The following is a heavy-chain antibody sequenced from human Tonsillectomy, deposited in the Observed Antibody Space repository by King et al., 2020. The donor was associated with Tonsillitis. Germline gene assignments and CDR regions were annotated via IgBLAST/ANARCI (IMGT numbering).Heavy chain of an antibody. D-gene: IGHD3-3*01. Sequence: QVQLVESGGGVVQPGRSLRLSCAASGFNFTNYVMHWVRQAPGKGLEWVALIWYDGSNKYYVDSVKGRFTISRDNSKNTLYLQMDSLRAEDTAVYYCARDLTIFGVVYSYDSWGQGTLVTVSS. J-gene: IGHJ4*02. CDR3: ARDLTIFGVVYSYDS. CDR1: GFNFTNYV. V-gene: IGHV3-33*08. CDR2: IWYDGSNK.